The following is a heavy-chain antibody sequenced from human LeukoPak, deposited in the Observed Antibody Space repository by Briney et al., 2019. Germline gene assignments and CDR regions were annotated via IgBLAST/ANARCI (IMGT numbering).Heavy chain of an antibody. CDR3: ARGSLRYYYGSGTNFDY. CDR2: INHSGST. CDR1: GGSFSGYY. Sequence: SETLSLTCAVYGGSFSGYYWSWIRQPPGKGLEWIGEINHSGSTNYNPSLKSRVTISVDTSKNQFSLKLSSVTAADTAVYYCARGSLRYYYGSGTNFDYWGQGTLVTVFS. D-gene: IGHD3-10*01. J-gene: IGHJ4*02. V-gene: IGHV4-34*01.